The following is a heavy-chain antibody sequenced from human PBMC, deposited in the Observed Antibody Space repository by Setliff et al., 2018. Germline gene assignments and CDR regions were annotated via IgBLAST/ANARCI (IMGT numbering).Heavy chain of an antibody. J-gene: IGHJ4*02. V-gene: IGHV3-64*04. Sequence: PGGSLRLSCSASGFTFSRYAMHWVRQAPGKGLESVSAISSTGIPIYYADSVKARFSISRDDAKNTLYLQMNRLRAEDTAIYYCARCSSWHGHYPHFNYWGQGTLVTVS. CDR2: ISSTGIPI. CDR3: ARCSSWHGHYPHFNY. D-gene: IGHD6-13*01. CDR1: GFTFSRYA.